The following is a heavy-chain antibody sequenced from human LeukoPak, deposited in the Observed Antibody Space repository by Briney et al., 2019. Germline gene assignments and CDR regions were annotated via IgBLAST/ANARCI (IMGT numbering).Heavy chain of an antibody. Sequence: SETLSLTCAVSGGSISSSNWWSWVRQPPGKGLEWIGEIYHSGSTNYNPSLKSRVTISVDTSKNQFSLKLSSVTVADTAVYYCARGASVFTRSGYFDNPFDYWGQGTLVTVSS. J-gene: IGHJ4*02. D-gene: IGHD3-22*01. CDR1: GGSISSSNW. V-gene: IGHV4-4*02. CDR2: IYHSGST. CDR3: ARGASVFTRSGYFDNPFDY.